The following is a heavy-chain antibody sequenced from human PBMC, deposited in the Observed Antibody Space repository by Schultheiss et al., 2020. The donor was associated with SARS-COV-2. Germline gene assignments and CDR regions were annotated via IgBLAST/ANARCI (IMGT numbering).Heavy chain of an antibody. Sequence: SETLSLTCTVSGGSISSYYWSWIRQPPGKGLEWIGSIHPSGITLHTPSLESRLTMSADTSKSQFSLKLSSVTAADTAVYYCARGRDAYKLGYWGQGTLVTVSS. CDR1: GGSISSYY. D-gene: IGHD5-24*01. V-gene: IGHV4-4*09. J-gene: IGHJ4*02. CDR2: IHPSGIT. CDR3: ARGRDAYKLGY.